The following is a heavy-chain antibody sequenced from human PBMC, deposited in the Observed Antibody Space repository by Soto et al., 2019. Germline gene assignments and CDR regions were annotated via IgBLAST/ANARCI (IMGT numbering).Heavy chain of an antibody. J-gene: IGHJ4*02. CDR2: IKEDGSEK. D-gene: IGHD3-10*01. Sequence: EVHLVESGGGLVQPGGSLRLSCAATGFSFSVSYMTWVRQAPGKGLEWVATIKEDGSEKYYADSVRVRFTISKDNAERSLWLQMSSLRAEDTAVYYCASLGSGDYGGYVGSDYWGQVTLVTVSS. CDR3: ASLGSGDYGGYVGSDY. V-gene: IGHV3-7*05. CDR1: GFSFSVSY.